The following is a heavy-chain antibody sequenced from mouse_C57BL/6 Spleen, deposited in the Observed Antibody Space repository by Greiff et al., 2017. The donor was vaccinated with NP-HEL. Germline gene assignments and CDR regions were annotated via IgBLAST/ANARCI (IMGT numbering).Heavy chain of an antibody. D-gene: IGHD2-2*01. CDR1: GYSFTGYS. Sequence: VQLQQSGPELVKPGDSVKISCKASGYSFTGYSMNWVMQSHGKSLEWIGRINPYNGDTFYNQKFKGKATLTVDKSSSTAHMELRSLTSEDSAVYYCARDPSMVKWGQGTLVTVSA. CDR3: ARDPSMVK. CDR2: INPYNGDT. V-gene: IGHV1-20*01. J-gene: IGHJ3*01.